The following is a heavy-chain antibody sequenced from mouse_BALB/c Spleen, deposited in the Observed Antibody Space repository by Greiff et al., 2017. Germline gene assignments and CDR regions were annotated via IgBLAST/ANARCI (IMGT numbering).Heavy chain of an antibody. CDR3: ALLQGFAY. V-gene: IGHV1-31*01. CDR2: INPYNGAT. CDR1: GYSFTGYY. Sequence: VQLQQSGPELVKPGASVKISCKASGYSFTGYYMHWVKQSHVKSLEWIGRINPYNGATSYNQNFKDKASLTVDKSSSTAYMELHSLTSEDSAVYYCALLQGFAYWGQGTLVTVSA. D-gene: IGHD1-1*01. J-gene: IGHJ3*01.